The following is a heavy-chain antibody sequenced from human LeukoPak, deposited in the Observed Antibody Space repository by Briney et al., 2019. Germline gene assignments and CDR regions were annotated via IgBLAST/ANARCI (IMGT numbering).Heavy chain of an antibody. Sequence: GGSLRLSCAASGFSFSSYSMNWVRQAPGKGVEWVSYISGSGNAKHYTDSVKGLFTLSRDNAKNALYLQMNSLRAEDTAVYFCARDYLYAFDYWGQGTLVTVSS. J-gene: IGHJ4*02. V-gene: IGHV3-48*01. CDR1: GFSFSSYS. D-gene: IGHD2-2*01. CDR3: ARDYLYAFDY. CDR2: ISGSGNAK.